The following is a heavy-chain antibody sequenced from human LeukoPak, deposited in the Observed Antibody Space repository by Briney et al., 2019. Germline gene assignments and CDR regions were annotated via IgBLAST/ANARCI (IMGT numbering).Heavy chain of an antibody. V-gene: IGHV3-15*01. J-gene: IGHJ4*02. CDR3: TSNLYCSTSSCYTLDN. D-gene: IGHD2-2*02. CDR2: IKSKCERGTT. Sequence: GGSLRLSCAASGFTFSNGWMSWVRQAPGKGLEWVGRIKSKCERGTTDYAAPVKGRFTISRDGSTNTVYLHMNSLKTEDTAVYFCTSNLYCSTSSCYTLDNWGQGTLVAVSP. CDR1: GFTFSNGW.